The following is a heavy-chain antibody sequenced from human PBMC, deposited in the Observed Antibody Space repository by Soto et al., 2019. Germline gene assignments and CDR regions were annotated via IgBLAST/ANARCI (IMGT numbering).Heavy chain of an antibody. J-gene: IGHJ6*02. Sequence: GASVKVSCKASGGTFSSYAISWVRQAPGQGLEWMGGIIPIFGTANYAQKFQGRVTITADESTSTAYMELSSLRSEDTAVYYCARVAGYCISTSCYGYGMDVWCQGTTVTVSS. D-gene: IGHD2-2*01. V-gene: IGHV1-69*13. CDR2: IIPIFGTA. CDR3: ARVAGYCISTSCYGYGMDV. CDR1: GGTFSSYA.